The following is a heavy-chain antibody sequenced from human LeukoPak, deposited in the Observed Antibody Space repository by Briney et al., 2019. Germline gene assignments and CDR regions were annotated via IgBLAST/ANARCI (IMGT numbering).Heavy chain of an antibody. Sequence: SETLSLTCTLSGGSISTYYWSWIRQPPGKGLEWIGYIYYSGSTNYNPSLKSRVTISVDTSKNQFSLRLSSVTAADTAVYYCARSRWAPMIVVAADAFDIWGQGTMVTVSS. J-gene: IGHJ3*02. V-gene: IGHV4-59*01. CDR3: ARSRWAPMIVVAADAFDI. D-gene: IGHD3-22*01. CDR1: GGSISTYY. CDR2: IYYSGST.